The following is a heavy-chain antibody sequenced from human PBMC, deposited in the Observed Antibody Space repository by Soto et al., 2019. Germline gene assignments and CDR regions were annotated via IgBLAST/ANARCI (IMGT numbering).Heavy chain of an antibody. Sequence: EVQLVESGGGLVKPGWSLRLSCAASGFTFSSYSMNWVRQAPGKGLEWVSSISSSSSYIYYADSVKGRFTISRDNAKNSLYLQMNSLRAEDTAVYYCARGQQLDNGWFDPWGQGTLVTVSS. CDR2: ISSSSSYI. D-gene: IGHD6-13*01. V-gene: IGHV3-21*01. CDR1: GFTFSSYS. J-gene: IGHJ5*02. CDR3: ARGQQLDNGWFDP.